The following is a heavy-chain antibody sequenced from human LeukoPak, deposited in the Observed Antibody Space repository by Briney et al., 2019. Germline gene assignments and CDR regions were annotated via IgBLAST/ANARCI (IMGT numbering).Heavy chain of an antibody. J-gene: IGHJ5*02. CDR2: IIPILGIA. Sequence: ASVKVSCKASGYTFTSYGISWVRQAPGQGLEWMGRIIPILGIANYAQKFQGRVTITADKSTSTAYMELSSLRSEDTAVYYCARGYSSSWYFRDWFDPWGQGTLVTVSS. D-gene: IGHD6-13*01. CDR3: ARGYSSSWYFRDWFDP. CDR1: GYTFTSYG. V-gene: IGHV1-69*04.